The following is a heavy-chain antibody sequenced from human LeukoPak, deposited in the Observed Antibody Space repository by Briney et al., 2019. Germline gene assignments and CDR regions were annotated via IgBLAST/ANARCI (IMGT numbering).Heavy chain of an antibody. CDR1: GYTFTGYY. Sequence: ASVTVSCKASGYTFTGYYMHWVRQAPGQGLEWMGWINPNSGGAKYAQKFQCRVTMTRDTSISTAYIELSRLRSDDMAVYYCARDRGFGVVPTGDWGQGTLVTVSS. CDR3: ARDRGFGVVPTGD. J-gene: IGHJ4*02. CDR2: INPNSGGA. D-gene: IGHD3-3*01. V-gene: IGHV1-2*02.